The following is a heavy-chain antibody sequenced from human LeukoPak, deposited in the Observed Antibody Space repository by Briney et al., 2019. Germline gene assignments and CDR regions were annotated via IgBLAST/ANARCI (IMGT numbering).Heavy chain of an antibody. Sequence: GGSLRLSCAASGFTFSSYGMHWVRQAPGKGLEWVAVIWYDGSNKYYADSVKGRFTISRDNAKNSLYLQMNSLRAEDTAVYYCARVTKRGYYGDYTTLDYWGQGTLVAVSS. CDR2: IWYDGSNK. CDR1: GFTFSSYG. V-gene: IGHV3-33*01. J-gene: IGHJ4*02. D-gene: IGHD4-17*01. CDR3: ARVTKRGYYGDYTTLDY.